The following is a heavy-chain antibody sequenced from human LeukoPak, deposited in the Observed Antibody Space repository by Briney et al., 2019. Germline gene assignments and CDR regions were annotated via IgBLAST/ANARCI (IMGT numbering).Heavy chain of an antibody. CDR3: GKGATRPRIAVAGTPVDY. CDR2: ISYDGSNK. J-gene: IGHJ4*02. D-gene: IGHD6-19*01. CDR1: GFTFSSYA. V-gene: IGHV3-30-3*02. Sequence: GGSLRLSCAASGFTFSSYAMHWVRQAPGKGLEWVAVISYDGSNKYYADSVKGRFTISRDNSKNTLYLQMNSLRAEDTAVYYCGKGATRPRIAVAGTPVDYWGQGTLVTVSS.